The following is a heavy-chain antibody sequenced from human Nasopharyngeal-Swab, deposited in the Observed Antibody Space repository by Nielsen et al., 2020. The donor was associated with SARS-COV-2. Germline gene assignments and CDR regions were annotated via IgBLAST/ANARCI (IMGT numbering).Heavy chain of an antibody. CDR2: IKEDGNEQ. V-gene: IGHV3-7*03. CDR3: AKDFRTWGSGSPETSPFDY. J-gene: IGHJ4*02. D-gene: IGHD3-10*01. CDR1: GFTFSAFW. Sequence: GESLKISCAASGFTFSAFWMSWVRQAPGRGLEWVANIKEDGNEQYYADSVKGRFTISRDNGKNSLFLEMNSLRAEDTALYYCAKDFRTWGSGSPETSPFDYWGQGTLVTVSS.